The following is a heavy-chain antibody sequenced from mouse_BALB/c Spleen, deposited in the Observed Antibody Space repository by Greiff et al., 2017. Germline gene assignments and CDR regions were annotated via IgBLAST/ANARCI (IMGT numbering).Heavy chain of an antibody. D-gene: IGHD1-1*01. CDR2: ISSGGSYT. CDR1: GFTFSSYG. V-gene: IGHV5-6*01. CDR3: ARHRGTTVEGFAY. Sequence: EVMLVESGGDLVKPGGSLKLSCAASGFTFSSYGMSWVRQTPDKRLEWVATISSGGSYTYYPDSVKGRFTISRDNAKNTLYLQMSSLKSEDTAMYYCARHRGTTVEGFAYWGQGTLVTVSA. J-gene: IGHJ3*01.